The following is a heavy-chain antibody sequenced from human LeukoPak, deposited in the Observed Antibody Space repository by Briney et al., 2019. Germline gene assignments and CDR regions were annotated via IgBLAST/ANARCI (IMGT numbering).Heavy chain of an antibody. V-gene: IGHV3-21*01. J-gene: IGHJ4*02. CDR2: ISSSSSYI. Sequence: GGSLRLSCAASGFTFSSYSMNWVRQAPGKGLEWVSSISSSSSYIYYADSVKGRFTISRDSAKNSLYLQMNSLRAEDTAVYYCARENYGSGSGDYWGQGTLVTVSS. CDR1: GFTFSSYS. CDR3: ARENYGSGSGDY. D-gene: IGHD3-10*01.